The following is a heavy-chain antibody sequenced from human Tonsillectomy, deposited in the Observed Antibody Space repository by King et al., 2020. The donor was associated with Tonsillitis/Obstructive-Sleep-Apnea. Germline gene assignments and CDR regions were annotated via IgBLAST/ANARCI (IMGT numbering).Heavy chain of an antibody. CDR1: GFTFSSYA. CDR3: AKSPYYDFWSGYYYRYYMDV. J-gene: IGHJ6*03. Sequence: VQLVESGGGLVQPGGSLRLSCAASGFTFSSYAMSWVRQAPGKGLEWVSAISGSGGSTYYADSVKGRFTISRDNSKNTLYLQMNSLRAEDTAVYYCAKSPYYDFWSGYYYRYYMDVWGKGTTVTVSS. D-gene: IGHD3-3*01. CDR2: ISGSGGST. V-gene: IGHV3-23*04.